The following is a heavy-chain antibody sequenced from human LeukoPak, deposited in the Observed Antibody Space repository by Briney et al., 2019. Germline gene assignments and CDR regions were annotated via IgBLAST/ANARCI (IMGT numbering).Heavy chain of an antibody. CDR2: ISDDGSNE. Sequence: PGGSLRLSCAASGFTFSSYAMSWVRQAPGKGLEWVALISDDGSNESFADSVKGRFTISRDNSKNTLYLQINSLRADDTAVYYCARDHQVSYFDYWGQGTLVTVSS. V-gene: IGHV3-30*04. CDR3: ARDHQVSYFDY. CDR1: GFTFSSYA. J-gene: IGHJ4*02. D-gene: IGHD6-6*01.